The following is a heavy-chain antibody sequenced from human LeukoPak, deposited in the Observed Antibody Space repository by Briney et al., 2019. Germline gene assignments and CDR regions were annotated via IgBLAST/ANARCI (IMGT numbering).Heavy chain of an antibody. V-gene: IGHV4-38-2*01. CDR1: AYSISSGYY. CDR2: IHHTGET. CDR3: ARYTGINWGYSFDY. D-gene: IGHD7-27*01. J-gene: IGHJ4*02. Sequence: SETLSLTCAVSAYSISSGYYWSWIRQPPGKGLEWIATIHHTGETYYNPSLKSRVTISVDTSKNQFSLKLSSVTAAGTAVYYCARYTGINWGYSFDYWGQGTLVTVSS.